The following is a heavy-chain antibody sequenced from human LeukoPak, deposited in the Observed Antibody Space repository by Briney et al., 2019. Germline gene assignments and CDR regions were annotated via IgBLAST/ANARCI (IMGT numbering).Heavy chain of an antibody. D-gene: IGHD6-13*01. J-gene: IGHJ4*02. Sequence: GGSLRLSCAASGFTVSSNYMSWVRQAPGKGLEWVSVIYSGGSTYYADSVKGRFTISRDNSKNTLYLQMNSLRAEDTAVYYCARGAAAVVFGYWGKGTLVTVSS. CDR2: IYSGGST. CDR1: GFTVSSNY. V-gene: IGHV3-53*01. CDR3: ARGAAAVVFGY.